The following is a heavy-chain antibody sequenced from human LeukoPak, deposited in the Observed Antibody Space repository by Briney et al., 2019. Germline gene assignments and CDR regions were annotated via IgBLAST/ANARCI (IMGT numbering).Heavy chain of an antibody. CDR1: GGSISSSSYY. Sequence: SETLSLTCTVSGGSISSSSYYWGWIRQPPGKGLEWIGSIYYSGSTYFNPSLKSRVTISVDTSKNQFSLKLSSVTAADTAVYYCARLADRHYYDSRTYYFDYWGQGTLVTVSS. V-gene: IGHV4-39*07. J-gene: IGHJ4*02. CDR2: IYYSGST. D-gene: IGHD3-22*01. CDR3: ARLADRHYYDSRTYYFDY.